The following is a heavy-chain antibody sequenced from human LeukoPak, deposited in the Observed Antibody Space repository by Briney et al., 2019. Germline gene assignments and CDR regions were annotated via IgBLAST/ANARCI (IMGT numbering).Heavy chain of an antibody. D-gene: IGHD5-12*01. J-gene: IGHJ5*02. CDR2: IYYSGST. Sequence: SETLSLTCTVSGGSISSSSYYWSWIRQPPGMGLEWIGYIYYSGSTNYNPSLKSRVTISVDTSKNQFSLKLSSVTAADTAVYYCAGLGWLPPAYNWFDPWGQGTLVTVSS. CDR1: GGSISSSSYY. CDR3: AGLGWLPPAYNWFDP. V-gene: IGHV4-61*01.